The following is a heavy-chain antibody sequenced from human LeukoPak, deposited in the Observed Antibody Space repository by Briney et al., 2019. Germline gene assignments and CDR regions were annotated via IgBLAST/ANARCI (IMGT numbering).Heavy chain of an antibody. Sequence: SGPTLVKPTQTLTLTCTFSGFSLSTSGVGVGWIRQPPGKALEWLALIYWDDDKRYSPSRKSRLTITKDTSKNQVVLTMTNMDPVDTATYYCARTLVDYVWGSYRYTGFDYWGQGTLVTVSS. J-gene: IGHJ4*02. V-gene: IGHV2-5*02. CDR2: IYWDDDK. CDR3: ARTLVDYVWGSYRYTGFDY. CDR1: GFSLSTSGVG. D-gene: IGHD3-16*02.